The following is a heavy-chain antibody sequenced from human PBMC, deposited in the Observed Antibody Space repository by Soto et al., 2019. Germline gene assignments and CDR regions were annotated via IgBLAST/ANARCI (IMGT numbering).Heavy chain of an antibody. CDR2: INTYNGNT. V-gene: IGHV1-18*01. CDR3: GRGADPAYLDN. J-gene: IGHJ4*02. D-gene: IGHD6-25*01. Sequence: ASVKVSCKASGYTFTNYGVSWVRQAPGQGLEWMGWINTYNGNTNYEEKFQGRVTVTTDTPTTTAYMELRSLRSDDTAVYYCGRGADPAYLDNWSQGTLVTVSS. CDR1: GYTFTNYG.